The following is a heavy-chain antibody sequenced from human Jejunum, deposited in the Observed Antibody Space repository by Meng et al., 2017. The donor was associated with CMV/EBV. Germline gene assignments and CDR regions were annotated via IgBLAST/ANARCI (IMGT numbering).Heavy chain of an antibody. CDR3: ARERVSGSYLDDY. Sequence: VQLVESGGGLVQPGGSLGLSCAASGFTFSSHWMHWVRQGPGKGLVWVSRINSDGSSTSYADSVKGRFTISRDNAKNTLYLQMNSLRVEDTAVYYCARERVSGSYLDDYWGQGTLVTVSS. J-gene: IGHJ4*02. CDR2: INSDGSST. V-gene: IGHV3-74*01. D-gene: IGHD1-26*01. CDR1: GFTFSSHW.